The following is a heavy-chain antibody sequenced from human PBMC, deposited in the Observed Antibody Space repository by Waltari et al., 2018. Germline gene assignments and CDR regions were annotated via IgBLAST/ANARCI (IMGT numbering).Heavy chain of an antibody. D-gene: IGHD3-10*01. Sequence: QVQLQGSDPGLVKPSETLSLTCTVAGGSISSYYSGWVRQPPGKGLEWIGYMYYSGSTNCKSPLKSRVTTSVDTSKNQFSRKLSSVSAVDTAVYYCARGVVRGVRHYYYYMDVWGKGTTVTVSS. CDR1: GGSISSYY. J-gene: IGHJ6*03. CDR2: MYYSGST. CDR3: ARGVVRGVRHYYYYMDV. V-gene: IGHV4-59*01.